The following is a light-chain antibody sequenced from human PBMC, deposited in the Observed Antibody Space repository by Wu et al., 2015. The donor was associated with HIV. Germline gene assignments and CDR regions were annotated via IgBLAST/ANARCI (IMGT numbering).Light chain of an antibody. CDR2: GAS. CDR3: QQRSNWPKT. V-gene: IGKV3-11*01. Sequence: EIEMTQSPATLSVSLGERATFSCRASQSVKNYLAWYQQKRGQAPRLLIYGASSRATDIPDRFSGSGSGTDFTLTISSLEPEDFAVYYCQQRSNWPKTFGQGTKVEIK. CDR1: QSVKNY. J-gene: IGKJ1*01.